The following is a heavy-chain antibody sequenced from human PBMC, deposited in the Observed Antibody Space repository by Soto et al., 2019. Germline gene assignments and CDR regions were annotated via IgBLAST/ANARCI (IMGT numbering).Heavy chain of an antibody. CDR1: GFTFSSYA. CDR2: ISGSGGTT. Sequence: GGSLRLSCAASGFTFSSYAMSWVRQAPGKGLEWVSAISGSGGTTYYADSVKGRFTISGDNSKNTLYLQMNSLRAEDTAVYYCAKAPVIRGVLDYWGQVTLVTVSS. V-gene: IGHV3-23*01. CDR3: AKAPVIRGVLDY. D-gene: IGHD5-12*01. J-gene: IGHJ4*01.